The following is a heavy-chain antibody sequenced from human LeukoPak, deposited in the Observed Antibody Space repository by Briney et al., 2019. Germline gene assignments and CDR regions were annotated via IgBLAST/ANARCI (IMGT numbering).Heavy chain of an antibody. D-gene: IGHD2-21*02. Sequence: VSVKVSYKASGYTFSTYSISWVRQAPGQGLEWMGWISAYTGHTNYAQNLQGRVTMTTDTSTSTAYMELRSLRSDDTAVYYCARGPASDYNWFDPWGQGTLVTVSS. J-gene: IGHJ5*02. CDR1: GYTFSTYS. CDR2: ISAYTGHT. CDR3: ARGPASDYNWFDP. V-gene: IGHV1-18*01.